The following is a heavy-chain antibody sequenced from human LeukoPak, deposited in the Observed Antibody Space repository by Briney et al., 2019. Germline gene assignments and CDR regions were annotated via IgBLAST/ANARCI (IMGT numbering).Heavy chain of an antibody. CDR3: ARGQKYRSGYTVTELGSGYFDY. CDR2: ISGSGGSR. CDR1: GFTFSTYG. D-gene: IGHD5-18*01. V-gene: IGHV3-23*01. J-gene: IGHJ4*02. Sequence: GGTLRLSCAASGFTFSTYGMSWVRQAPGKGLEWVSGISGSGGSRFYTDSVKGRFTISRDNSKNTLYLQMNSLRAEDTAVYYCARGQKYRSGYTVTELGSGYFDYWGQGPLVTVSS.